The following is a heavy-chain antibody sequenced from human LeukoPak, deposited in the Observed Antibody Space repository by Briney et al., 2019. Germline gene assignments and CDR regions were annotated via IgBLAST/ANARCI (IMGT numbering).Heavy chain of an antibody. J-gene: IGHJ6*03. CDR1: GFTFTSYA. Sequence: PGRSLRLSYAASGFTFTSYAMHWVRQAPGKGLEWVSVISYDGSNKYYADSVKGRFTISRDNSKNTLFLQMNSLRAEDTAVYYCARDPPTTGYYYMDVWGKGTTVTVSS. D-gene: IGHD1-1*01. CDR2: ISYDGSNK. V-gene: IGHV3-30*01. CDR3: ARDPPTTGYYYMDV.